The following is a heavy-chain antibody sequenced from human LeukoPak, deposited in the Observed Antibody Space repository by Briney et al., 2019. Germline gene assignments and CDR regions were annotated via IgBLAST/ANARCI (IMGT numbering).Heavy chain of an antibody. CDR3: ARHPLVWFGGLIDY. V-gene: IGHV4-34*01. D-gene: IGHD3-10*01. J-gene: IGHJ4*02. Sequence: SETLSLTCAVYGGSFSGYYWSWIRQPPGEGLEWIGEINHSGSTNYNPSLKSRVTISVDTSKNQFSLKLSSVTAADTAVYYCARHPLVWFGGLIDYWGQGTLVTVSS. CDR1: GGSFSGYY. CDR2: INHSGST.